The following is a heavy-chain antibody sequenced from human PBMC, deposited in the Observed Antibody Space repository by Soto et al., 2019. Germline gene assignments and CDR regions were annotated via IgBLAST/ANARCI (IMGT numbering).Heavy chain of an antibody. CDR3: ARKGDGYRGFKY. Sequence: QITLKESGPPLVKPTQTLTLTCTLSGFSLSTSGAGVGWIRQPPGKALEWLALIYWDDDKRYSPSLKSRLTITRDTSENQVVLTMPHMDPGDTATYYCARKGDGYRGFKYWGQGALVTVSS. CDR1: GFSLSTSGAG. J-gene: IGHJ4*02. V-gene: IGHV2-5*02. CDR2: IYWDDDK. D-gene: IGHD5-12*01.